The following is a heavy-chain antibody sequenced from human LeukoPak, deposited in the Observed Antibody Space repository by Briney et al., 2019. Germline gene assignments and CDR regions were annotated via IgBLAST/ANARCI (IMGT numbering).Heavy chain of an antibody. V-gene: IGHV1-18*01. D-gene: IGHD3-22*01. Sequence: GASVKVSCKASGYTSTSYGISWVRQAPGQGLEWMGWISAYNGNTNYAQKLQGRVTMTTDTSTSTAYMELRSLRSDDTAVYYCARDSYYYDSSGYCSFDYWGQGTLVTVSS. CDR1: GYTSTSYG. CDR2: ISAYNGNT. J-gene: IGHJ4*02. CDR3: ARDSYYYDSSGYCSFDY.